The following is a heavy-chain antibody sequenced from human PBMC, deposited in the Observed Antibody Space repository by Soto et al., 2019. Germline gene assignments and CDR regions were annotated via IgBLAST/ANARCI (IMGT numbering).Heavy chain of an antibody. CDR3: AASIFYYGMDF. V-gene: IGHV5-51*01. CDR1: GDSFRAYW. J-gene: IGHJ6*02. Sequence: GESRKISCQASGDSFRAYWIAWGRQMPGKGLEWMGIIYPGGSDTKYNPSFQGQVTISADKSITTTYLQWSSLKASDTAIYYCAASIFYYGMDFCGQGTTVSVS. CDR2: IYPGGSDT.